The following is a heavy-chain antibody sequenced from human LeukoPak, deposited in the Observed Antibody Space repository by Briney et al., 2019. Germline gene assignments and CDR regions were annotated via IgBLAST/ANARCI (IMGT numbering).Heavy chain of an antibody. J-gene: IGHJ4*02. CDR3: ARVSRFLEWYLFDY. CDR2: IIPIFGAA. D-gene: IGHD3-3*01. CDR1: GGTFSSYA. Sequence: SVKVSCKASGGTFSSYAISWVRQAPGQGLEWMGRIIPIFGAANYAQKFQGRVTITTDESTSTAYMELSSLRSEDTAVYYCARVSRFLEWYLFDYWGQGTLVTVSS. V-gene: IGHV1-69*05.